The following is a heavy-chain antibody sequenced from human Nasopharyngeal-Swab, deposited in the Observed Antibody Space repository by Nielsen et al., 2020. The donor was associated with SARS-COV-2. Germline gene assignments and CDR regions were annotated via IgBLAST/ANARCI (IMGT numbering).Heavy chain of an antibody. D-gene: IGHD3-10*01. CDR2: ISYDGINK. V-gene: IGHV3-30*18. CDR3: AKPRDGGYGSPFDY. CDR1: GFIFSNYG. Sequence: GESLKISCAASGFIFSNYGMHWVRQAPGKGLEWVAVISYDGINKYYADSVKGRFTISRDNSKNTLYLQMNSLRAEDTAVYYCAKPRDGGYGSPFDYWGQGTLVTVSS. J-gene: IGHJ4*02.